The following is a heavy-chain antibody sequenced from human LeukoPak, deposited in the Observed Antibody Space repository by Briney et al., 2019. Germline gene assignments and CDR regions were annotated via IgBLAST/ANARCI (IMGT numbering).Heavy chain of an antibody. V-gene: IGHV4-4*07. CDR1: GGSISSYY. CDR2: IYTSGST. CDR3: ARDNYYYYYMDV. J-gene: IGHJ6*03. Sequence: SETLSLTCTVPGGSISSYYWSWIRQPAGKGLEWIGRIYTSGSTNYNPSLKSRVTMSVDASKNQFSLKLSSVTAADTAVYYCARDNYYYYYMDVWGKGTTVTVSS.